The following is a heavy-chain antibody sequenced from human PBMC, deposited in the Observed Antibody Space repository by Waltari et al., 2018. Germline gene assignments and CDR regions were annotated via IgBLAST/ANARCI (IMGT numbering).Heavy chain of an antibody. J-gene: IGHJ2*01. Sequence: QVQLVESGGGLVKPGGSLRLSCAASGFTFSDYYMSWIRQAPGKGLEWVSYISSSGSTIYYADSAKGRFTISRDNAKNSLYLQMNSLRAEDTAVYYCAREGGYCSGGSCYRFWYFDLWGRGTLVTVSS. V-gene: IGHV3-11*04. CDR1: GFTFSDYY. CDR3: AREGGYCSGGSCYRFWYFDL. D-gene: IGHD2-15*01. CDR2: ISSSGSTI.